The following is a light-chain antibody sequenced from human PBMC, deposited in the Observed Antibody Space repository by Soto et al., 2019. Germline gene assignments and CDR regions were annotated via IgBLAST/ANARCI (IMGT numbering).Light chain of an antibody. CDR1: QSIGSW. CDR2: KSS. Sequence: DIQMTQSPSTLSASVGDRVTITCRASQSIGSWLAWYQQKPGKAPKLLIYKSSSLESGVPSSFSGSGSGTEFTLTISSLQPDDFATYYCQQYNSHSTFGGGTKVDIK. CDR3: QQYNSHST. J-gene: IGKJ4*02. V-gene: IGKV1-5*03.